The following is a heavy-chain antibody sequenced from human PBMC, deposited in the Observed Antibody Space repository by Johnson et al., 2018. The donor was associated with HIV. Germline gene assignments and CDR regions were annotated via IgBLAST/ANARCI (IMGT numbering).Heavy chain of an antibody. D-gene: IGHD3-16*01. V-gene: IGHV3-11*04. CDR2: ISVSDGAI. J-gene: IGHJ3*02. CDR1: GFTFSDSY. Sequence: QMQLVESGGGVVQPGRSLSLSCAASGFTFSDSYMNWIRQAPGKGLEWVSYISVSDGAIWYADSVKGRFTVSRDNAKNSFYLQMNSLRAEDTAVYYCARAVGVWGDQLGFDIWGQGTMVTVSS. CDR3: ARAVGVWGDQLGFDI.